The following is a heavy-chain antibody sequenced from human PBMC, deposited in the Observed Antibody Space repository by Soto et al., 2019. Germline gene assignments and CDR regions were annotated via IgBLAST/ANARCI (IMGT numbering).Heavy chain of an antibody. Sequence: EVQLLESGGGLVQPGGALRLSCAASGFTFSSYAMSWVRQAPGKGLEWVSAISGSGGSTYYADSVKGRFTISRDNSKNTLYLQMNSLSAEDTAVYYCARDSGSYYFRFFDYGMDVWGQGTTVTVSS. CDR2: ISGSGGST. V-gene: IGHV3-23*01. J-gene: IGHJ6*02. CDR3: ARDSGSYYFRFFDYGMDV. CDR1: GFTFSSYA. D-gene: IGHD1-26*01.